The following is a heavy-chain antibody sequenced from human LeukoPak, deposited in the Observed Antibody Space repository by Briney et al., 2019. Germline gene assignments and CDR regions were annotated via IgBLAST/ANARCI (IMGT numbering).Heavy chain of an antibody. J-gene: IGHJ5*02. D-gene: IGHD5-12*01. CDR1: GFTFSSYS. CDR2: ISSSSSYI. CDR3: AKGPGARGYFNWFDP. Sequence: GGSLRLSCAASGFTFSSYSMNWVRQAPGKGLEWVSSISSSSSYIYYADSVKGRFTISRDNAKNSLYLQMNSLRAEDTAVYYCAKGPGARGYFNWFDPWGQGTLVTVSS. V-gene: IGHV3-21*01.